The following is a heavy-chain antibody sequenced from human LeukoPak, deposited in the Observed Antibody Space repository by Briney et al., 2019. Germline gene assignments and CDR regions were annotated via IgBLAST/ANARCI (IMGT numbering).Heavy chain of an antibody. CDR1: GASISTYY. Sequence: PSGTLSLTCSISGASISTYYWSWIRQPPGKGLQWLGYLHYSGNTNYNPFLKSRVTISVDTSKNQFSLKMSSVTAADTAVYYCARGVGPGISFDVWGQGTMVTVSS. J-gene: IGHJ3*01. D-gene: IGHD1-1*01. CDR3: ARGVGPGISFDV. CDR2: LHYSGNT. V-gene: IGHV4-59*01.